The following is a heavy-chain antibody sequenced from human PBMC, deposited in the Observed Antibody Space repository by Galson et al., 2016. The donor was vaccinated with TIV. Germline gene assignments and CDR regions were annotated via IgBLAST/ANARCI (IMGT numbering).Heavy chain of an antibody. CDR3: SREKYSGFGF. V-gene: IGHV1-46*01. D-gene: IGHD5-12*01. J-gene: IGHJ4*02. CDR1: GYIFTTYY. Sequence: SVKVSCKASGYIFTTYYIHWVRQAPGQGLEWMGMLNPSGVTTSYAEKFQDRVTMSMDTSTSTFYMALSSLTSEDTAIYYCSREKYSGFGFWVQGTLVTVSS. CDR2: LNPSGVTT.